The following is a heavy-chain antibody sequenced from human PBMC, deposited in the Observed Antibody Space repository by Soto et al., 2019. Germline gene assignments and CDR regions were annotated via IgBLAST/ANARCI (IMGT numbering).Heavy chain of an antibody. D-gene: IGHD6-25*01. CDR3: ARGGGYNYLLL. CDR2: FYRGGET. V-gene: IGHV3-66*01. CDR1: GFTVNTNY. Sequence: EVQLVESGGGLVQPGGSLRLSCAASGFTVNTNYMSWVRQAAGKGLEWVSVFYRGGETYYADSVQGRFTISRDNSKNTVDLQMDSVRAEHTAVYYCARGGGYNYLLLWGQGTLVTVSS. J-gene: IGHJ4*02.